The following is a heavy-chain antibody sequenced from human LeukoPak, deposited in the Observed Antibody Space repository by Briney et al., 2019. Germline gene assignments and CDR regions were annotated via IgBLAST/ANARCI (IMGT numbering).Heavy chain of an antibody. D-gene: IGHD2-2*01. CDR1: GFTFSSYG. J-gene: IGHJ4*02. Sequence: PGRSLRLSCAVSGFTFSSYGMHWVRQAPGKGLEWVAVISYDGSNKYYADSVKGRFTISRDNSKNTLYLQMNSLRAEDTAVYYCAKGSRPIDYWGQGTLVTVSS. CDR3: AKGSRPIDY. CDR2: ISYDGSNK. V-gene: IGHV3-30*18.